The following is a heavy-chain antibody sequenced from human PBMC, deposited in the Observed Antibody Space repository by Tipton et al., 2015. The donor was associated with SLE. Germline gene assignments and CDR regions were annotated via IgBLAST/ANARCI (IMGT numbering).Heavy chain of an antibody. V-gene: IGHV4-61*02. CDR3: ASLPDSSSDFFDY. Sequence: TLSLTCTVSGGSISSGSYYWSWIRQPAGKGLEWIGRIYTSGSTNYNPSLKSRVTMSVDTSKNQFSLKLSSVTAADTAVYYCASLPDSSSDFFDYWGQGTLVTVSS. D-gene: IGHD6-6*01. CDR2: IYTSGST. J-gene: IGHJ4*02. CDR1: GGSISSGSYY.